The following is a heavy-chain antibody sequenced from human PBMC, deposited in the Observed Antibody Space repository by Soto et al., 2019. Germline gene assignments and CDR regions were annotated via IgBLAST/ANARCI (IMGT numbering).Heavy chain of an antibody. CDR3: AKEMLGSTSFYGWFDP. D-gene: IGHD2-2*01. CDR1: GFTFSSYA. Sequence: EVQLLESGGGLVQPGGSLRLSCAASGFTFSSYAMSWVRQAPGKGLEWVSAISGSGGSTYYADSVKGRFTISRDNAKNTLYLHMNSLRAEDTAVYYCAKEMLGSTSFYGWFDPWGQGTLVTVSS. V-gene: IGHV3-23*01. J-gene: IGHJ5*02. CDR2: ISGSGGST.